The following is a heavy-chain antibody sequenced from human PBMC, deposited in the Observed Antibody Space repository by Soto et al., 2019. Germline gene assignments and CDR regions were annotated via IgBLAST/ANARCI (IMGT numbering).Heavy chain of an antibody. CDR1: GFTFGSYS. D-gene: IGHD2-2*01. Sequence: PGGSLRLSCAASGFTFGSYSMNWVRQAPGKGLEWVSYISSGSSTIYYADSVKGRFTISRDNAKNSLYLQMDSLRAEDTAVYYATRSAYMDVWGTGTTVTVSS. CDR2: ISSGSSTI. J-gene: IGHJ6*03. V-gene: IGHV3-48*01. CDR3: TRSAYMDV.